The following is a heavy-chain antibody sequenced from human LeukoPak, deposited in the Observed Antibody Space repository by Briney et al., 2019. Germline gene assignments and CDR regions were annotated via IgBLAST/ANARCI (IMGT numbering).Heavy chain of an antibody. J-gene: IGHJ6*03. CDR2: ISSSGSTI. D-gene: IGHD4-11*01. V-gene: IGHV3-11*01. Sequence: PGGSLRLSWAASGFTFSDYYMSWIRQAPGKGLEWVSYISSSGSTIYYADSVKGRFTISRDNAKNSLYLQMNSLRAEDTAVYYCARDPIYSNRLRYYYMDVWGKGTTVTVSS. CDR1: GFTFSDYY. CDR3: ARDPIYSNRLRYYYMDV.